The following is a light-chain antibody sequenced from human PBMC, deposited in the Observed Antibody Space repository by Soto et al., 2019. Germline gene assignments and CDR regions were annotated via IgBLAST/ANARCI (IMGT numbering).Light chain of an antibody. CDR2: GAS. Sequence: EIMMTQSPGTLSVSPGEGATLSCTASQSVNLNLAWYQQKPGQPPRLLLYGASTRATDIPDRFSGSGSGTDFTLTISRLDPEDFAVYYCQQYGGVPYTFGQGTKLEIK. CDR3: QQYGGVPYT. CDR1: QSVNLN. J-gene: IGKJ2*01. V-gene: IGKV3-20*01.